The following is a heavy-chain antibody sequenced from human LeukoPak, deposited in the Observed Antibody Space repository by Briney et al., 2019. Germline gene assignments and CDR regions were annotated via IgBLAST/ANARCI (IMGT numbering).Heavy chain of an antibody. CDR1: GFTFSSYA. CDR2: ISYDGSNK. CDR3: ARVSSPVIAAAGFDY. Sequence: GGSLRLSCAASGFTFSSYAMHWVRQAPGKGLEWVAVISYDGSNKYYADSVKGRFTISRDNSKNTLYLQMNSLRAEDTAVYYCARVSSPVIAAAGFDYWGQGTLVTVSS. V-gene: IGHV3-30-3*01. J-gene: IGHJ4*02. D-gene: IGHD6-13*01.